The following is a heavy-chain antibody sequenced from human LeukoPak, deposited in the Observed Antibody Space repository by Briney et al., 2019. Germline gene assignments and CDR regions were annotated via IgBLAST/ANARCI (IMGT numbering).Heavy chain of an antibody. V-gene: IGHV1-69*05. J-gene: IGHJ4*02. D-gene: IGHD3-10*01. Sequence: VASVKVSCKASGGTFSSYAISWVRQAPGQGLEWMGGIIPIFGTANYAQKFQGRVTITTDESTSTAYMELSSLRSEDTAVYYCARVPTYYYGSGSQPQADYWGQGTLVTVSS. CDR3: ARVPTYYYGSGSQPQADY. CDR1: GGTFSSYA. CDR2: IIPIFGTA.